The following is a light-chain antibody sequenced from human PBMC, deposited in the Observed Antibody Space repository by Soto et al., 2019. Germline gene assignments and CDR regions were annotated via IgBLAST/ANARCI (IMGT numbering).Light chain of an antibody. V-gene: IGKV3-11*01. CDR2: DAS. CDR1: QSVSSY. CDR3: QQRSNWPSIT. J-gene: IGKJ5*01. Sequence: EIVMTQSPATLAVSPGERATLSCRARQSVSSYLAWYQQKPGQAPRLLIYDASNRATGTPARFSGSGSGTDFTLTISSLEPEDVAVYHCQQRSNWPSITFGQGTRLEIK.